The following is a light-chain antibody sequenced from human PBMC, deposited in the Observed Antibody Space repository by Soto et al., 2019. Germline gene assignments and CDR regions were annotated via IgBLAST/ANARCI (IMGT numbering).Light chain of an antibody. CDR1: SSDVGGYNY. J-gene: IGLJ2*01. CDR2: DVR. V-gene: IGLV2-14*01. Sequence: QSALTQPASVSGSPGQSITISCTGTSSDVGGYNYVSWYQQHPGKAPKLMIYDVRNRPSGVSNRFSGSKSGNTASLTLSGLQAEDEADYYCSSYTSSSTPVVFGGGTQLTVL. CDR3: SSYTSSSTPVV.